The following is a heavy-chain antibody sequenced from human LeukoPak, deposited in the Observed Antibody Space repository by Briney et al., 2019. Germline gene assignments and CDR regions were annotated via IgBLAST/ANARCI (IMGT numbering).Heavy chain of an antibody. J-gene: IGHJ4*02. CDR1: EFTFSSYA. CDR3: AKDLAKSDY. V-gene: IGHV3-23*01. Sequence: GGSLRLSCAASEFTFSSYAMTLVHQAAGKGLELGSAISGNGAGTYYPASVKGPFTISRDNSKNTRYLQMNRLRAEDTAVYYCAKDLAKSDYWGQGTLVTVPS. CDR2: ISGNGAGT.